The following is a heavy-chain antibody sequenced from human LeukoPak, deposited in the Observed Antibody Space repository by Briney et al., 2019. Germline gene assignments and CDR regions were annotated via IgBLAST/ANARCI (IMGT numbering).Heavy chain of an antibody. CDR3: ARDEAYCGGDCYLPFDY. D-gene: IGHD2-21*02. V-gene: IGHV3-33*08. CDR1: GFTFSSYA. J-gene: IGHJ4*02. CDR2: IWYDGSNK. Sequence: GGSLRLSCAASGFTFSSYAMSCVRQAPGKGLEWVAVIWYDGSNKYYADSVKGRFTISRDNSKNTLYLQMNSLRAEDTAVYYCARDEAYCGGDCYLPFDYWGQGTLVTVSS.